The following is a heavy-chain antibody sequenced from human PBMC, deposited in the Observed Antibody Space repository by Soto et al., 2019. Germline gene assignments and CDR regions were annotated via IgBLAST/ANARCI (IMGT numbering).Heavy chain of an antibody. CDR1: GITFRSYV. Sequence: ESGGGVVQPGTSLRLSCVGSGITFRSYVIHWVRQAPGKGLEWVALTSYDGSNNFYGDSVKGRFTISRDNSRNTVELQMDSLRLEDTALYYCARWGTTGGLDVWGQGTLVSVSS. CDR2: TSYDGSNN. D-gene: IGHD3-16*01. V-gene: IGHV3-33*05. CDR3: ARWGTTGGLDV. J-gene: IGHJ4*02.